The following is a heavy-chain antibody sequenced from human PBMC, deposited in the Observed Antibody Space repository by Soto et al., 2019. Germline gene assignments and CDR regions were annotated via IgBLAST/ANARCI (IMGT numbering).Heavy chain of an antibody. CDR2: IYYSGRT. D-gene: IGHD3-22*01. Sequence: PSETLSLTCAVSGGSISSGGYYWSWIRQHPGKGLECIGYIYYSGRTYYNPSLKSRVTISVDTSKNQFSLKLNSVTAADTAVYYCARGGGTYYYDSSGYNSLGYWGQGTLVTVSS. CDR1: GGSISSGGYY. V-gene: IGHV4-31*11. CDR3: ARGGGTYYYDSSGYNSLGY. J-gene: IGHJ4*02.